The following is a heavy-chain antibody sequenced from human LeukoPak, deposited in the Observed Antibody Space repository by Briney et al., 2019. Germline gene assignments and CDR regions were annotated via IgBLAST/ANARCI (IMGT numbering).Heavy chain of an antibody. CDR1: GFTFSSYA. CDR3: AKQYYDFWSGYQTFTAFDY. CDR2: ISGSGGST. Sequence: GGSLRLSCAASGFTFSSYAMSWVRQAPGKGLEWVSAISGSGGSTYYADSVKGRFTISRDNSKNTLYLQMNSLRAEGTAVYYCAKQYYDFWSGYQTFTAFDYWGQGTLVTVSS. J-gene: IGHJ4*02. V-gene: IGHV3-23*01. D-gene: IGHD3-3*01.